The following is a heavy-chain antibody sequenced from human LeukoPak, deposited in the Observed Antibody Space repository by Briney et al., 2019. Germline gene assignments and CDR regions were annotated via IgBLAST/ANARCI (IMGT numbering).Heavy chain of an antibody. CDR3: ARDPTYYYDSSGYYESIGFDY. CDR2: IKQDGSEK. J-gene: IGHJ4*02. Sequence: GGSLRLSCAASGFTFSSYWMSWVRQAPGKGLEWVANIKQDGSEKYYVDSVKGRFTISRDNAKNSLYLQMYSLRAEDTAVYYCARDPTYYYDSSGYYESIGFDYWGQGTLVTVSS. D-gene: IGHD3-22*01. CDR1: GFTFSSYW. V-gene: IGHV3-7*01.